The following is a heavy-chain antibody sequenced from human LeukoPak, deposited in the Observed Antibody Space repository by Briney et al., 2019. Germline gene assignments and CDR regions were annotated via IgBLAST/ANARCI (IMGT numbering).Heavy chain of an antibody. Sequence: SETLSLTCTVSGGSISSYYWSWIRQSPGKGVEWIGYFYYRGSSTYNPSLKSRVTISGDTSKNEFSLRLSSVTAADTAVYYCARGGTTVTPGLLWFDPWGQGTLVTVSP. V-gene: IGHV4-59*01. CDR3: ARGGTTVTPGLLWFDP. J-gene: IGHJ5*02. D-gene: IGHD4-17*01. CDR2: FYYRGSS. CDR1: GGSISSYY.